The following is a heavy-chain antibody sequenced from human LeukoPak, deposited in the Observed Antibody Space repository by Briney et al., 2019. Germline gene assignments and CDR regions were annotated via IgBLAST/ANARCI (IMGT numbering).Heavy chain of an antibody. CDR2: ISGSGGST. D-gene: IGHD6-13*01. CDR3: AKRGLAAALFR. J-gene: IGHJ4*02. CDR1: GFTFSSYA. V-gene: IGHV3-23*01. Sequence: RAGGSLRLSCAASGFTFSSYAMSWVRQAPGKGLEWVSDISGSGGSTYYADSVKGRFTISRDNSKNTLYLQMNRLRAEDTAVYYCAKRGLAAALFRWGQGTLVTVSS.